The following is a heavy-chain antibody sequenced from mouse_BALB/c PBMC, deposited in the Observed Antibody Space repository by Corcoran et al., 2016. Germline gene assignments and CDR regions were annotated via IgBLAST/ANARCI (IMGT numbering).Heavy chain of an antibody. CDR1: GYTFTSYD. Sequence: QVQLQQSGPELVKPGALVKITCKASGYTFTSYDIKWLKQRPGQGLEWIGWIYPGDGSTKYNEKFKGKATLTADKSSSTAYMQLSSLTSENSAVYFCARKGLGTTATFDYWGQGTTLTVSS. CDR2: IYPGDGST. J-gene: IGHJ2*01. CDR3: ARKGLGTTATFDY. V-gene: IGHV1S56*01. D-gene: IGHD1-2*01.